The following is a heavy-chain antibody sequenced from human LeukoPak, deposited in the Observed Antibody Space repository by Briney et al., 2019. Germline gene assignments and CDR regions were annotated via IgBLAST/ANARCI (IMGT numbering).Heavy chain of an antibody. CDR2: IHNSGST. J-gene: IGHJ4*02. D-gene: IGHD6-19*01. CDR1: GGSVSSGSYY. V-gene: IGHV4-61*01. CDR3: ARVVLEYISGRPGVYFDY. Sequence: SETLSLTCTVSGGSVSSGSYYWSWIRQPPGKGLEWIGYIHNSGSTNYNPSLKSRVTISVDTSKNQFSLRLSSVTAADTAIYYCARVVLEYISGRPGVYFDYWGQGSLVTVSS.